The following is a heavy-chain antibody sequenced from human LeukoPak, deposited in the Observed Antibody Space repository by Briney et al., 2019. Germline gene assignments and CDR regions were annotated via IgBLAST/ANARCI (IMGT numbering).Heavy chain of an antibody. CDR3: ARDNIAVAVGFDY. Sequence: PGGSLRLSCAASEFIVSINYMTWVRQAPGKGLEWVSLIYSRGDTKYADSVKGRFTISRDNSKNTLYLQMNSLRAEDTAVYYCARDNIAVAVGFDYWGQGTLVTVSS. D-gene: IGHD6-19*01. J-gene: IGHJ4*02. CDR1: EFIVSINY. CDR2: IYSRGDT. V-gene: IGHV3-66*01.